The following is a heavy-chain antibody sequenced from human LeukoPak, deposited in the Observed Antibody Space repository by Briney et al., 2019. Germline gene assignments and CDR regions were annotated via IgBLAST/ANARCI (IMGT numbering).Heavy chain of an antibody. CDR1: GGSISSYY. D-gene: IGHD6-19*01. CDR2: IYYSGST. J-gene: IGHJ4*02. CDR3: ARSSGWYSLMSY. V-gene: IGHV4-39*07. Sequence: KPSETLSLTCSVPGGSISSYYWGWIRQPPGKGLEWIGSIYYSGSTYYNPSLKSRVTISVDTSKNQFSLKLSSVTAADTAVYYCARSSGWYSLMSYWGQGTLVTVSP.